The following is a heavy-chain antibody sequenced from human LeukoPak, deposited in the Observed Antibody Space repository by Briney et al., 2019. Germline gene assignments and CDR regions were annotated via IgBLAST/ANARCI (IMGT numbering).Heavy chain of an antibody. CDR3: AREESIGSYQFLHDY. Sequence: GASVKVSCKASGYTFTSYGISWVRQAPGQGLEWMGWISAYNGHTSYAQKLQGRVTMTTDTSTSTAYMELRSLTSDDTAVYYCAREESIGSYQFLHDYWGQGTLVTVSS. V-gene: IGHV1-18*01. CDR1: GYTFTSYG. CDR2: ISAYNGHT. J-gene: IGHJ4*02. D-gene: IGHD1-26*01.